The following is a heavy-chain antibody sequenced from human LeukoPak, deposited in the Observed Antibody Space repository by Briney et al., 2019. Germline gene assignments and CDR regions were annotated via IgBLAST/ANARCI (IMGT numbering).Heavy chain of an antibody. V-gene: IGHV3-53*01. CDR3: ARDPSYDIS. D-gene: IGHD3-9*01. CDR2: IYSGGST. J-gene: IGHJ3*01. Sequence: GGSLRLSCTAAGFTFNNYAMSWVRQAPGKGLEWVSVIYSGGSTYYADSVKGRFTISRDNSKNTLYLQMNSLRAEDTAVYYCARDPSYDISWGQGTMVTVSS. CDR1: GFTFNNYA.